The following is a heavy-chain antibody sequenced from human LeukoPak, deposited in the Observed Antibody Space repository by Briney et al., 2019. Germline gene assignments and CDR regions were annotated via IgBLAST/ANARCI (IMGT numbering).Heavy chain of an antibody. D-gene: IGHD3-10*01. CDR3: ARVLRGLYNLGD. CDR1: GFSLSISG. V-gene: IGHV3-48*02. J-gene: IGHJ4*02. Sequence: TGGSLRLSCEASGFSLSISGMNWVRQAPGKGLEWVSYISSSSDLMSYVASVKGRITVSRDNAKNSLLLQMNSLRDEDTAVYYCARVLRGLYNLGDWGQGTLVTVSS. CDR2: ISSSSDLM.